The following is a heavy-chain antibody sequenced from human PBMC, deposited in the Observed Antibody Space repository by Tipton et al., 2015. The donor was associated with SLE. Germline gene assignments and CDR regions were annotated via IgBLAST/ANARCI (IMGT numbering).Heavy chain of an antibody. V-gene: IGHV4-39*01. CDR1: GGSINTNNYY. CDR3: ARQEWVTKPNCFDP. Sequence: TLSLTCTVSGGSINTNNYYWAWVRQPPGKGLDWIGSVFYSGTTYYKTSLRSRVTISIDTSKNHFSLNQSSVTAADTAVYYCARQEWVTKPNCFDPWGQGILVTVSS. D-gene: IGHD3-3*01. J-gene: IGHJ5*02. CDR2: VFYSGTT.